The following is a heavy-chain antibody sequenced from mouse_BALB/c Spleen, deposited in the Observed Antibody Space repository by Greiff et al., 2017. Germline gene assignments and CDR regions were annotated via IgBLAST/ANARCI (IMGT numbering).Heavy chain of an antibody. CDR2: ISTYYGDA. CDR1: GYTFTDYA. CDR3: ERLASTYFAY. J-gene: IGHJ3*01. Sequence: QVHVKQSGAELVRPGVSVKISCKGSGYTFTDYAMHWVKQSHAKSLEWIGVISTYYGDASYNQKFKGKATMTVDKSSSTAYMELARLTSEDSSVYSCERLASTYFAYWGQGTLVTVSA. D-gene: IGHD5-1*01. V-gene: IGHV1S137*01.